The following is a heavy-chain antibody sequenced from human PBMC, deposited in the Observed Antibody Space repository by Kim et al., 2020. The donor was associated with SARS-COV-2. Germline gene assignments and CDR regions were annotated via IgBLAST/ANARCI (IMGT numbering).Heavy chain of an antibody. V-gene: IGHV1-69*13. CDR3: AREPLSDPLCGGDCYSPWFDP. D-gene: IGHD2-21*02. CDR2: IIPIFGTA. CDR1: GGTFSSYA. Sequence: SVKVSCKASGGTFSSYAISWVRQAPGQGREWMGGIIPIFGTANYAQKFQGRVTITADESTSTAYMELSSLRSEDTAVYYCAREPLSDPLCGGDCYSPWFDPWGQGTLVTVSS. J-gene: IGHJ5*02.